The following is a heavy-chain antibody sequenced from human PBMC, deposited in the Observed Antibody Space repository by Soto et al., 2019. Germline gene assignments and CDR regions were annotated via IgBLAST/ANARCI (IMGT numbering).Heavy chain of an antibody. J-gene: IGHJ4*02. CDR1: GGSLNSGGYY. V-gene: IGHV4-31*11. D-gene: IGHD4-17*01. Sequence: QVQLQESGPGLVKPSQTLSLTCAVSGGSLNSGGYYWSWIRQRPGKGLAWIGYMYYSGSPYYNPSLRSRLTMSVDTSKNHFSLKLSSVTAADTAVYYCARGNYGDPYYFDYWGQGILVTVSS. CDR3: ARGNYGDPYYFDY. CDR2: MYYSGSP.